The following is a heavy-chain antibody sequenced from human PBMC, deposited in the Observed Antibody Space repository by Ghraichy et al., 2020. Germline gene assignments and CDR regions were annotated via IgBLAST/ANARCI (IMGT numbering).Heavy chain of an antibody. D-gene: IGHD2-8*02. Sequence: LSLTCAASGITFSRYWMSWVRQAPGMGLEWVANIKQDGSERYYVDSVKGRFTISRDNAKNSLYLQMNSLRAEDTAVYYCARDRWGNDLSYYGMDLWGQGTTVTVSS. CDR2: IKQDGSER. J-gene: IGHJ6*02. CDR1: GITFSRYW. V-gene: IGHV3-7*01. CDR3: ARDRWGNDLSYYGMDL.